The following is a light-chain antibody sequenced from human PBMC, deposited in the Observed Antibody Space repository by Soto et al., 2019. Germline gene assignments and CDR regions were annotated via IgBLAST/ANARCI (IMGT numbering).Light chain of an antibody. Sequence: EVVLTQSPDTLSLPPGERATLSCRASQSISSYLAWYQQKPGQAPRLLIYDASSRATGIPARFSGSVSGTDFTRTISSLEPEDFAVYYCQHRSNWPPGLTFCGGTKVDIK. CDR3: QHRSNWPPGLT. J-gene: IGKJ4*01. CDR2: DAS. CDR1: QSISSY. V-gene: IGKV3-11*01.